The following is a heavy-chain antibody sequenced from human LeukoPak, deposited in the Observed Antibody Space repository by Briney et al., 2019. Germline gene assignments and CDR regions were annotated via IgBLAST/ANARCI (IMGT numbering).Heavy chain of an antibody. CDR1: GGSISSSIYY. D-gene: IGHD1-26*01. J-gene: IGHJ4*02. V-gene: IGHV4-39*07. CDR2: MYYSGST. Sequence: SETLSLTCSVSGGSISSSIYYWGWIRQPPGKGLEWMRNMYYSGSTHYDPSLQSRVTISVDTSKNQFSLKLSSVTAADTAVYYCARPAYSGSYLDWGQGTLVTVSS. CDR3: ARPAYSGSYLD.